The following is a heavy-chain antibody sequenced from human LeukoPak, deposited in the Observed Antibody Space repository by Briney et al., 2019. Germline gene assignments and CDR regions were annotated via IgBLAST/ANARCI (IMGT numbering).Heavy chain of an antibody. J-gene: IGHJ4*02. Sequence: PSETLSLTCAVSGASISSSNYYWGWVRQSPGKGLEWIGNIYSSGNTYYNASLKSRVTMYIDTSKNQFSLKLSSVTAADTAVYFCARDRIYGSGSDHFDYWGQGTLVTVSS. CDR2: IYSSGNT. D-gene: IGHD3-10*01. V-gene: IGHV4-39*07. CDR3: ARDRIYGSGSDHFDY. CDR1: GASISSSNYY.